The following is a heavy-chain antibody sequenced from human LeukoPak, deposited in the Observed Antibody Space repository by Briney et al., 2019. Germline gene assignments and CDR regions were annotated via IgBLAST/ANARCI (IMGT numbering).Heavy chain of an antibody. D-gene: IGHD2-2*01. V-gene: IGHV3-11*04. CDR2: ISSSGSTI. CDR3: ARDRVVPAAIYYYYYMDV. J-gene: IGHJ6*03. Sequence: PGGSLRLSCAASGFTFSDYYMSWIRQAPGKGLEWVSYISSSGSTIYYADSVKGRFTISRDNAKNSLYLQMNNLRAEDTAVYYCARDRVVPAAIYYYYYMDVWGKGTTVTVSS. CDR1: GFTFSDYY.